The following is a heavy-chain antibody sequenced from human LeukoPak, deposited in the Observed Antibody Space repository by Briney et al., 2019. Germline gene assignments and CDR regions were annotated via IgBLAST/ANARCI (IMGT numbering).Heavy chain of an antibody. CDR3: ARGVLGYCSSTSCRYYCYYYMDV. Sequence: SVKVSCKASGGTFSSYAISWVRQAPGQGLEWMGGIIPIFGTANYAQKFQGRVTITADESTSTAYMELSSLRSEDTAVYYCARGVLGYCSSTSCRYYCYYYMDVWGKGTTVTVSS. J-gene: IGHJ6*03. D-gene: IGHD2-2*01. CDR1: GGTFSSYA. CDR2: IIPIFGTA. V-gene: IGHV1-69*13.